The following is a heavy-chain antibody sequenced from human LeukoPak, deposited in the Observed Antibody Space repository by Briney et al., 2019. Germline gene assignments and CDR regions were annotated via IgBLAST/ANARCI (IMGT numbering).Heavy chain of an antibody. CDR1: GFTFSSYW. D-gene: IGHD3-10*01. Sequence: PGGSLRLSCAASGFTFSSYWMHWVRQAPGKGLVWVSRINSDGSSTSYADSVKGRFTISRDNAKNTLYLQMNSLRAEDTAVYYCARVDGSGSHHYYYYYSMDVWGQGTTVTVSS. J-gene: IGHJ6*02. CDR2: INSDGSST. V-gene: IGHV3-74*01. CDR3: ARVDGSGSHHYYYYYSMDV.